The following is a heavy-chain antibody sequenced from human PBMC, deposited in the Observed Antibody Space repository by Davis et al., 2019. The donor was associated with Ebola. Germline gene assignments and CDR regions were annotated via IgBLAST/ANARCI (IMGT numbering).Heavy chain of an antibody. CDR1: GFTFSKYA. J-gene: IGHJ4*02. D-gene: IGHD3-3*01. V-gene: IGHV3-23*01. CDR2: ISGSGGST. Sequence: GESLKISCAASGFTFSKYAMSWVRQAPGKGLEWVSVISGSGGSTYYADSVKGRFTISRDNSKNTLYLQMNSLRAEDTAVYYCARKSGVDYWGQGTLVTVSS. CDR3: ARKSGVDY.